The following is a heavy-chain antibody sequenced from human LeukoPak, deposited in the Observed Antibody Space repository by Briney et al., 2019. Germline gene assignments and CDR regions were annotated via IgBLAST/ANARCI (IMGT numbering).Heavy chain of an antibody. CDR2: INPNSGGT. V-gene: IGHV1-2*02. CDR1: GGTFSSYA. Sequence: GSSVKVSCKASGGTFSSYAISWVRQAPGQGLEWMGWINPNSGGTNYAQKFQGRVTMTRDTSISTAYMELSRLRSDDTAVYYCVRLGELSLAFDYWGQGTLVTVSS. CDR3: VRLGELSLAFDY. D-gene: IGHD3-16*02. J-gene: IGHJ4*02.